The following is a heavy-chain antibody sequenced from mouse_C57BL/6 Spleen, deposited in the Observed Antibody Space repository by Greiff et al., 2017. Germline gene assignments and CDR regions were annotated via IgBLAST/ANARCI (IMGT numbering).Heavy chain of an antibody. V-gene: IGHV5-16*01. Sequence: EVQRVESEGGLVQPGSSMKLSCTASGFTFSDYYMAWVRQVPEKGLEWVANINYDGSSTYYLDSLKSRFIISRDNAKNTLYLQMSSLKSEDTATYYCARDDYYGSSGFDYWGQGTTLTVSS. D-gene: IGHD1-1*01. CDR1: GFTFSDYY. CDR3: ARDDYYGSSGFDY. CDR2: INYDGSST. J-gene: IGHJ2*01.